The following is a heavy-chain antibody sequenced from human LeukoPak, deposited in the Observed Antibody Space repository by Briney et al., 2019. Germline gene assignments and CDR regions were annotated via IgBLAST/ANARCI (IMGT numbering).Heavy chain of an antibody. Sequence: ASVKVSCKASGYTFTSYAMHWVRQAPGQRLEWMGWINAGNGNTKYSQKFQGRVTITRDTSASTAYMELNSLRSEDTAVYYCARAYMVRGVIIGYWGQGTLVTVSS. J-gene: IGHJ4*02. CDR2: INAGNGNT. V-gene: IGHV1-3*01. CDR1: GYTFTSYA. D-gene: IGHD3-10*01. CDR3: ARAYMVRGVIIGY.